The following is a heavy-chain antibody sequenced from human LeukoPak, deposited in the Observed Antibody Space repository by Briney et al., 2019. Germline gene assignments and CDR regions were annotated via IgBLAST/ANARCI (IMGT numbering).Heavy chain of an antibody. CDR2: IKQDGSER. CDR3: AKEGRSLQTY. Sequence: GGSLRLSCAASGFTFSNSWMKWVRQAPGKGLEWVASIKQDGSERYYVDSVKGRFTISRDNAKNSLYLQMNSLRVEDTAVYYCAKEGRSLQTYWGQGTLVTVSS. V-gene: IGHV3-7*03. CDR1: GFTFSNSW. J-gene: IGHJ4*02. D-gene: IGHD5-24*01.